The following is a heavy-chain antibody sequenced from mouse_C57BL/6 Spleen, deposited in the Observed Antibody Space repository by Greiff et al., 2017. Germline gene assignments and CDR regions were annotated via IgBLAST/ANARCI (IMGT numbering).Heavy chain of an antibody. V-gene: IGHV5-6*01. J-gene: IGHJ3*01. Sequence: EVKVVESGGDLVKPGGSLKLSCAASGFTFSSYGMSWVRQTPDKRLEWVATISSGGSYTYYPDSVKGRFTISRDNDKNTLYLQMSSLKSEDTAMYYCARQDYSNPWFAYWGQGTLVTVSA. CDR3: ARQDYSNPWFAY. CDR2: ISSGGSYT. D-gene: IGHD2-5*01. CDR1: GFTFSSYG.